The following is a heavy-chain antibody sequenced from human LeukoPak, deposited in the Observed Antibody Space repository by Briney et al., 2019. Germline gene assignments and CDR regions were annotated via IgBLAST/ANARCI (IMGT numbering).Heavy chain of an antibody. Sequence: GGSLRLPCAASGFTFSNAWMSWVRQAPGKGLEWVGRIKSKTDDGTTDYAAPAKGRFTISRDDSKNTLFLQMNSLKTEDTAVYYCTSPRAYYYDSSGFSWGQGTLVTVSS. J-gene: IGHJ4*02. CDR1: GFTFSNAW. D-gene: IGHD3-22*01. CDR2: IKSKTDDGTT. V-gene: IGHV3-15*01. CDR3: TSPRAYYYDSSGFS.